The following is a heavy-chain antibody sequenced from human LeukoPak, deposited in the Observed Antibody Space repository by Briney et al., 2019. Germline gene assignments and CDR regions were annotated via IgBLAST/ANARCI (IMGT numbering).Heavy chain of an antibody. J-gene: IGHJ4*02. D-gene: IGHD3-10*01. CDR1: GFTFSSYG. CDR3: AKHVRETGYSWYYYGSGSYF. V-gene: IGHV3-30*02. CDR2: IRYDGSNK. Sequence: GGSLRLSCAASGFTFSSYGMHWVRQAPGKGLEWVAFIRYDGSNKYYADSVKGRFTISRDNSKNTLYLQMNSLRAEDTALYYCAKHVRETGYSWYYYGSGSYFRGQGTLVTVSS.